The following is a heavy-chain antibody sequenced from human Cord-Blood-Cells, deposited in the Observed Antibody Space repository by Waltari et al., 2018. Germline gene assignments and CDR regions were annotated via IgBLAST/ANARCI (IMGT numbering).Heavy chain of an antibody. J-gene: IGHJ5*02. CDR2: ISAYNGNT. Sequence: QVQLVQSGAEVQKPGASVKVSCKASGYTFTSYGISWVRKAPGQVLEWMGWISAYNGNTNYAQKLQGRVTMTTDTSTSTAYMGLRSLRSDDTAVYYCARGPPIVVVPAAILEWFDPWGQGTLVTVSS. D-gene: IGHD2-2*01. CDR3: ARGPPIVVVPAAILEWFDP. V-gene: IGHV1-18*04. CDR1: GYTFTSYG.